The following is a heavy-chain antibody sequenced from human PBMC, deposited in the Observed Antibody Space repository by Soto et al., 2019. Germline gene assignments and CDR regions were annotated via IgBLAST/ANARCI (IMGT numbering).Heavy chain of an antibody. V-gene: IGHV3-11*01. CDR3: ARQAARNYIDS. CDR1: GFTFSDYS. Sequence: GGSLRLSCVASGFTFSDYSMSWIRRAPGKGLEWLAFIDSRGRTLSYADSVRGRFTISRDNAENSVYLQMDSLRADDTAVYYCARQAARNYIDSWGQGNSVTVSS. CDR2: IDSRGRTL. J-gene: IGHJ4*02. D-gene: IGHD6-6*01.